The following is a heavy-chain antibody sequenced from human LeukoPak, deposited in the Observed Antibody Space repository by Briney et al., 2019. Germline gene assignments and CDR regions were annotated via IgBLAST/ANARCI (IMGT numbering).Heavy chain of an antibody. CDR1: GGSISSYY. V-gene: IGHV4-59*08. CDR2: IYYSGST. CDR3: ARSDSSSFALDI. J-gene: IGHJ3*02. Sequence: PSETLSLTCTVSGGSISSYYWSWIRQPPGKGLEWIGYIYYSGSTNYNPSLKSRVTISVDTSKNQFSLKLSSVTAADTAVYYCARSDSSSFALDIWGQGTMVTVSS. D-gene: IGHD6-13*01.